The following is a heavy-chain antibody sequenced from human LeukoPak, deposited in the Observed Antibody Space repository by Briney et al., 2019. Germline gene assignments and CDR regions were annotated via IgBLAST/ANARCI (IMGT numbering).Heavy chain of an antibody. D-gene: IGHD3-10*01. V-gene: IGHV3-48*01. CDR3: ARRGDYMDV. Sequence: PGGSLRLSCAASGFTFSSYSMNWVRQAPGKGLEWVSYISSSSSTIYYADSVKGRFTISRDNAKNSLYLQMNSLRAEDTAVYYCARRGDYMDVWGKGTTVTMSS. J-gene: IGHJ6*03. CDR2: ISSSSSTI. CDR1: GFTFSSYS.